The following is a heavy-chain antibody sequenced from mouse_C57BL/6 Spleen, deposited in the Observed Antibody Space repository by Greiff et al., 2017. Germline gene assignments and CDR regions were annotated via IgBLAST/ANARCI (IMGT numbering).Heavy chain of an antibody. V-gene: IGHV1-54*01. J-gene: IGHJ1*03. CDR2: INPGSGGT. CDR3: ARGGVDF. D-gene: IGHD2-13*01. Sequence: VQLQQSGAELVRPGTSVKVSCKASGYAFTNYLIEWVKQRPGQGLEWIGVINPGSGGTNYNEKFKGKATLSADKSSSTAYMQLSSLTSEDSAVYFFARGGVDFWGTGTTVTVSS. CDR1: GYAFTNYL.